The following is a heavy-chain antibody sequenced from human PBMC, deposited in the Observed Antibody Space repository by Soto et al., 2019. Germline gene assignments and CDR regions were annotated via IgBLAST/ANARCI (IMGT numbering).Heavy chain of an antibody. D-gene: IGHD2-2*02. CDR1: GGSFSGYY. V-gene: IGHV4-34*01. CDR3: AGHIVVVPAAITYYYYGMDV. Sequence: SETLSLTCAVYGGSFSGYYWSWIRQPPGKGLEWIGEINHSGSTNYNSSLKSRVTISVDTSKNQFSLKLSSVTAADTAVYYCAGHIVVVPAAITYYYYGMDVWGQGTTVTVSS. CDR2: INHSGST. J-gene: IGHJ6*02.